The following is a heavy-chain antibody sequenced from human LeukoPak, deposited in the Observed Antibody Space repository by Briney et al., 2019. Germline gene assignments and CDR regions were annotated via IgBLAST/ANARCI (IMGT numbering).Heavy chain of an antibody. CDR1: GFTFSSYA. J-gene: IGHJ5*02. D-gene: IGHD4-17*01. V-gene: IGHV3-23*01. CDR2: ISGGGGNT. CDR3: AKDVTAVTEYCFDP. Sequence: GGSLRLSCAASGFTFSSYAMSWVRQAPGRGLEWVSTISGGGGNTYYADSVKGRFTISRDNSKNTLFLQMSSLRAEDTAIYYCAKDVTAVTEYCFDPWGQGTPVTVSS.